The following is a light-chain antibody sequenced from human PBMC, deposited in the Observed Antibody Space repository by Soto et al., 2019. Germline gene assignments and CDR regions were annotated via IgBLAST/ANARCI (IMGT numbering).Light chain of an antibody. J-gene: IGKJ1*01. CDR2: GAS. Sequence: EIVLTQSPGTLSLSPGERATLSCRASQSVSSSYLAWYQQKLGQAPRLLIYGASSRATGIPDRFSGSGSGTDFTLTISGLEPDDLAVYYCQRYGTPRTFGQGTKVEIK. CDR3: QRYGTPRT. CDR1: QSVSSSY. V-gene: IGKV3-20*01.